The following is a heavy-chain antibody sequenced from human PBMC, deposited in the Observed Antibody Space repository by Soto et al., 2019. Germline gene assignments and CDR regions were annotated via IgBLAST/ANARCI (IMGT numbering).Heavy chain of an antibody. CDR1: GDSVSSGSYY. D-gene: IGHD5-12*01. J-gene: IGHJ4*02. CDR2: IYYSGST. V-gene: IGHV4-61*01. Sequence: QVQLQESGPGLVKPSETLSLTCTVSGDSVSSGSYYWSWIRQPPGKGLEWIGYIYYSGSTNYNPSRKSRGTTTVYTSKNQSSLKLSSVTAADTAVYYGARPGTYGGYDYWGQGSLVTVST. CDR3: ARPGTYGGYDY.